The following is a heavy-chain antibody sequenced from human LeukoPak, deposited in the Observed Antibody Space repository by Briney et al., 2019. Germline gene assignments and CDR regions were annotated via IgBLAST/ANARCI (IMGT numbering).Heavy chain of an antibody. J-gene: IGHJ5*02. CDR2: IYYSGST. D-gene: IGHD1-1*01. CDR3: ARGGGTVYTKKNWFDP. Sequence: SETLSLTCTVSGGSISSGDYYWSWIRQPPEKGLEWIGYIYYSGSTYYNPSLKSRVTISVDTSKNQFSLKLSSVTAADTAVYYCARGGGTVYTKKNWFDPWGQGTLVTVSS. V-gene: IGHV4-30-4*01. CDR1: GGSISSGDYY.